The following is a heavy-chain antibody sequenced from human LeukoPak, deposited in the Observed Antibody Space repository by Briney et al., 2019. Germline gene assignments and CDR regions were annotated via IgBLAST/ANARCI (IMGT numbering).Heavy chain of an antibody. CDR3: ARAGYDFWSGSRTFDP. D-gene: IGHD3-3*01. CDR1: GGSISSYY. J-gene: IGHJ5*02. V-gene: IGHV4-59*01. CDR2: IYYSGST. Sequence: SETLSLTCTVSGGSISSYYWSWIRQPPGKGLEWIGYIYYSGSTNYNPSLKSRVTISVDTSKNQFSLKLSSVTAADTAVYYCARAGYDFWSGSRTFDPWGQGTLVTVSS.